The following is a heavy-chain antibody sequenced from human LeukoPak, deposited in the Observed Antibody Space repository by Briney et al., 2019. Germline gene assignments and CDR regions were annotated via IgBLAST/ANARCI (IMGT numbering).Heavy chain of an antibody. CDR2: IIPILGIA. Sequence: ASVKVSCTASGGTFSSYAISWVRQAPGQGLEWMGRIIPILGIANYAQKFQGRVTMTRNTSISTAYMELSSLRSEDTAVYYCARGGKQLVPPDYWGQGTLVTVSS. CDR3: ARGGKQLVPPDY. CDR1: GGTFSSYA. V-gene: IGHV1-69*04. J-gene: IGHJ4*02. D-gene: IGHD6-6*01.